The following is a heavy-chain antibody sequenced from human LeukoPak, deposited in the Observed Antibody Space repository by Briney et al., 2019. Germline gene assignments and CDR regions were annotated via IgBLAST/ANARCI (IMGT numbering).Heavy chain of an antibody. CDR2: IYYSGST. Sequence: SETLSLTCTVSGGSISSYYWSWIRQPPGKGLEWIGYIYYSGSTNYNPSLKSRVTISVDTSKNQFSLKLSSVTAADTAVYYCASSGGATGDDYWGQGTLVTVSS. V-gene: IGHV4-59*01. D-gene: IGHD1-26*01. CDR1: GGSISSYY. CDR3: ASSGGATGDDY. J-gene: IGHJ4*02.